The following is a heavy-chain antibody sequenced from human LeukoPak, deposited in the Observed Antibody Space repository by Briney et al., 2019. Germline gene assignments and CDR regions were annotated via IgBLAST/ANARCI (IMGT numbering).Heavy chain of an antibody. Sequence: ASVKVSCKASGYTFTGYYLHWVRQAPGQGLEWMGWINPNSGVTSSAQRFQGRVTMTRDTSISTAYMELGRLRSDDTAVYGCEILTVAINYFDSWGQGTLVTVSS. J-gene: IGHJ4*02. CDR3: EILTVAINYFDS. D-gene: IGHD6-19*01. CDR2: INPNSGVT. CDR1: GYTFTGYY. V-gene: IGHV1-2*02.